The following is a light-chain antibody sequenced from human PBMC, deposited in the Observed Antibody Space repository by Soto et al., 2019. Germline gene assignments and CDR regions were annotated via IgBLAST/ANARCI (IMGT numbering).Light chain of an antibody. CDR1: QSVLRTSDNKER. J-gene: IGKJ2*01. CDR3: QQFLHAPDT. CDR2: WAS. V-gene: IGKV4-1*01. Sequence: DIVVTQSPDSVAVSLGERATINCKSSQSVLRTSDNKERLNWYQHKAGQPPRLLIYWASTRESGVPDRFSGNGFGTEFALTISSLQAEDVAVYYCQQFLHAPDTFGQGTKVEI.